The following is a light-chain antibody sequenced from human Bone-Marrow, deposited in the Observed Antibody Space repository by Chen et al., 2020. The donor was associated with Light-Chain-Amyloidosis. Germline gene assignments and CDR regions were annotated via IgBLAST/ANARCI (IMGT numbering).Light chain of an antibody. CDR1: GGASASNY. Sequence: LTQPHPVSGSPGETLTIPCTGRGGASASNYVQWYQQRPGSAPTTVIFEDDQRPSGVPDRFFGSIDSSSNSAYLTISGLRSEDEGDYYCQAFDINNEWVFGGGTKVTVL. V-gene: IGLV6-57*02. CDR3: QAFDINNEWV. J-gene: IGLJ3*02. CDR2: EDD.